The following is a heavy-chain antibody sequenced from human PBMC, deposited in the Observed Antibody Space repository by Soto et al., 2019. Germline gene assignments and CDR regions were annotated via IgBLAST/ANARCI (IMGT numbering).Heavy chain of an antibody. J-gene: IGHJ4*02. CDR1: GYTFTSYG. CDR3: ARVEYYYDSSGYYSEY. Sequence: ASVKVSCKASGYTFTSYGISWVRQAPGQGPEWMGWISAYNGNTNYAQKLQGRVTMTTDTSTSTAYMELRSLRSDDTAVYYCARVEYYYDSSGYYSEYWGQGTLVSVSS. V-gene: IGHV1-18*01. D-gene: IGHD3-22*01. CDR2: ISAYNGNT.